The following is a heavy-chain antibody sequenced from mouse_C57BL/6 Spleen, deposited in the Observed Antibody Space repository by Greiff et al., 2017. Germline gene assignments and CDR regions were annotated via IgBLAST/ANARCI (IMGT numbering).Heavy chain of an antibody. V-gene: IGHV1-53*01. Sequence: QVQLQQPGTELVKPGASVKLSCKASGYTFTSYWMHWVKQRPGQGLEWIGNINPSNGGTNYNEKFQSKATLTVDKSSSTAYMQLSSLTSEDSAVYYCAREGITTVVAFDYWGQGTTLTVSS. D-gene: IGHD1-1*01. CDR3: AREGITTVVAFDY. CDR2: INPSNGGT. J-gene: IGHJ2*01. CDR1: GYTFTSYW.